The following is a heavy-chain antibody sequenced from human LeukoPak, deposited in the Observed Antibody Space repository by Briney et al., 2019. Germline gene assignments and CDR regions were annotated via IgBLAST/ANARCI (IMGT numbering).Heavy chain of an antibody. J-gene: IGHJ4*02. D-gene: IGHD4-23*01. CDR3: ARDSSPTVVTPNTRSFDY. Sequence: GASVKVSCKASGGTFSSYAISWVRQAPGQGLEWTGRIIPILGIANYAQKFQGRVPITADKSTSTAYMELSSLRSEDTAVYYCARDSSPTVVTPNTRSFDYWGQGTLVTVSS. CDR1: GGTFSSYA. V-gene: IGHV1-69*04. CDR2: IIPILGIA.